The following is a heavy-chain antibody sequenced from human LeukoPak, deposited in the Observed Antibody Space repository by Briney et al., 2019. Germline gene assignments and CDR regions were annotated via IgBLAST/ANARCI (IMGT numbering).Heavy chain of an antibody. CDR1: GFTFSSYA. CDR3: ARDRSSGWFLDAFDI. V-gene: IGHV3-30*04. CDR2: ISYDGSNK. D-gene: IGHD6-19*01. Sequence: PGGSLRLSCAASGFTFSSYAMHWVRQAPGKGLEWVAVISYDGSNKYYADSVKGRFTISRDNSKNTLYLQINSLRAEDTAVYYCARDRSSGWFLDAFDIWGQGTMVTVSS. J-gene: IGHJ3*02.